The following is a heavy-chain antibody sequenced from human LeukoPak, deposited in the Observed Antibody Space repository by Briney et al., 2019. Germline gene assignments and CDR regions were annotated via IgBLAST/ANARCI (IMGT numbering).Heavy chain of an antibody. CDR3: ARALYNRGWYPDYFDS. CDR2: IKSKTDAGTT. J-gene: IGHJ4*02. Sequence: GGSLRLSCAASGFTFSNAWMSWVRQAPGKGLEWVGRIKSKTDAGTTDYAAPVKGRFTISRDDSKNTLYLQMSSLRAEDTAIYYCARALYNRGWYPDYFDSWGQGTLVTVSA. D-gene: IGHD6-19*01. CDR1: GFTFSNAW. V-gene: IGHV3-15*01.